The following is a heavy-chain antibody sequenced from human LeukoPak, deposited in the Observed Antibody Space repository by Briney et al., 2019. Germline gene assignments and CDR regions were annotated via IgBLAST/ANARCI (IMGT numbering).Heavy chain of an antibody. V-gene: IGHV4-34*01. CDR3: ARQYYYDSSGYYPFDI. CDR2: INHSGST. J-gene: IGHJ3*02. Sequence: SETLSLTCAVYGGSFSGYYWSWIRQPPGKGLEWIGEINHSGSTNYNPSLKSRVTISVDTSKNQFSLKLSSVTAADTAVYYCARQYYYDSSGYYPFDIWGQGTMVTVSS. CDR1: GGSFSGYY. D-gene: IGHD3-22*01.